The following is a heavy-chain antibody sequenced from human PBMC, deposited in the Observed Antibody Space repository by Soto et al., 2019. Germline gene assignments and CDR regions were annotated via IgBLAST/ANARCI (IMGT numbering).Heavy chain of an antibody. J-gene: IGHJ5*02. CDR1: GGSLSSYY. D-gene: IGHD6-25*01. CDR3: GSVRPSGYVLS. CDR2: VYFSGNT. V-gene: IGHV4-59*01. Sequence: KTSETLSLICTVSGGSLSSYYWTWIRQSPGKGLEWIGYVYFSGNTNYNPSLKSRVTISIDTSKSQFSLRLASVTAADTAFYYCGSVRPSGYVLSWGQGTLVTVSS.